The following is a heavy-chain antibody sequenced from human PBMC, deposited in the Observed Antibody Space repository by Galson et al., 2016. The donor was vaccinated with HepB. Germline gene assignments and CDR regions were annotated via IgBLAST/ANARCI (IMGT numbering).Heavy chain of an antibody. Sequence: SLRLSCAASGFSFDDYAMHWVRQAPAKGLEWVAAVAHDGSNKYYTDSVRGRFAISRDNSKNTLYLQMDSLRTEDTAVYYCAKSLGVRGDYFDYWGQGTLVTVSS. D-gene: IGHD7-27*01. CDR1: GFSFDDYA. V-gene: IGHV3-30*18. CDR3: AKSLGVRGDYFDY. J-gene: IGHJ4*02. CDR2: VAHDGSNK.